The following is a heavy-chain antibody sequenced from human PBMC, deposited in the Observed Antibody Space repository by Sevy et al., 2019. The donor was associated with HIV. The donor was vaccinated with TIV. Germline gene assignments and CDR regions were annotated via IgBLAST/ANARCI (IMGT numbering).Heavy chain of an antibody. Sequence: GGSLRLSCAASDFTFSSYNMNWVRHAPGKGLEWVSSISGSSNYIYYAESVKGRFRISRDNVKDTLYLQMNSLRADDTAVYYCASGPPDGSYDYFDYWGQGTLVTVSS. CDR1: DFTFSSYN. CDR3: ASGPPDGSYDYFDY. D-gene: IGHD1-26*01. J-gene: IGHJ4*02. V-gene: IGHV3-21*06. CDR2: ISGSSNYI.